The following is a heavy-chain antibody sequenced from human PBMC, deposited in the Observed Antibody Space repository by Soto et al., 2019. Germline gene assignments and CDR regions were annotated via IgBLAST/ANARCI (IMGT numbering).Heavy chain of an antibody. CDR1: GGTFSSYT. CDR2: IIPILGIA. V-gene: IGHV1-69*02. D-gene: IGHD6-13*01. Sequence: QVQLVQSGAEVKKPGSSVKVSCKASGGTFSSYTISWVRQAPGQGLEWMGRIIPILGIANYAQKFQGRVTITADKSTSTAYMELSSLRSEDTAVYYCATEERTAAFLDPWGQGTLVTVSS. J-gene: IGHJ5*02. CDR3: ATEERTAAFLDP.